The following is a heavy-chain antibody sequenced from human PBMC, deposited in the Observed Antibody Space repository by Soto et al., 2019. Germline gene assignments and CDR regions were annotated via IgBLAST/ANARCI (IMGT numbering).Heavy chain of an antibody. V-gene: IGHV1-58*01. CDR2: IVGGSGNT. CDR3: AARRSGLYAMDV. CDR1: GFTFSTSA. D-gene: IGHD1-26*01. J-gene: IGHJ6*02. Sequence: MQLVQSGPEVKKPGTSVKVSCKASGFTFSTSAVKWVRQARGQRPEWMGWIVGGSGNTNYAQNSQERVIITRDMSTSTVYMELSSLRSDDTAVYFCAARRSGLYAMDVWGQGTTVNVSS.